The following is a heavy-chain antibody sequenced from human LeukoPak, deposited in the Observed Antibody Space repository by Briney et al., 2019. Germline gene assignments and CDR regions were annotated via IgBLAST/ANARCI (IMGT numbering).Heavy chain of an antibody. Sequence: GRSLRLSCAASGFTFSGYGMHWVRQAPGKGLEWVAFIRNDGSNKYYADSVKGRFTISRDNSKNTLYLQMNSLRGEDTAVYYCAKVDGDNGSYYMDVWGKGTTVTVSS. V-gene: IGHV3-30*02. J-gene: IGHJ6*03. CDR1: GFTFSGYG. D-gene: IGHD4/OR15-4a*01. CDR3: AKVDGDNGSYYMDV. CDR2: IRNDGSNK.